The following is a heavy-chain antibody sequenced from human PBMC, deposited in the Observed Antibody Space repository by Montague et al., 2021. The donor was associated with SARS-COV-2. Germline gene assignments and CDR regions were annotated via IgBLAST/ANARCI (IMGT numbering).Heavy chain of an antibody. Sequence: TLSLTCTVSGXSISTGSYYWSWIRQPAGKGLEWIGRIYTSGSTNYNPSLKSRVTISVDTSKNQFSLKLSSVTAADTAVYYCARGPHYDILTSYYKDGMDVWGQGTTVTVSS. CDR1: GXSISTGSYY. CDR3: ARGPHYDILTSYYKDGMDV. J-gene: IGHJ6*02. V-gene: IGHV4-61*02. CDR2: IYTSGST. D-gene: IGHD3-9*01.